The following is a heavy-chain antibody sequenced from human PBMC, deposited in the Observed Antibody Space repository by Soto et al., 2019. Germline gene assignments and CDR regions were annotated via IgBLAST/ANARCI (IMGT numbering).Heavy chain of an antibody. CDR2: IKQDGSEK. D-gene: IGHD2-15*01. J-gene: IGHJ4*02. V-gene: IGHV3-7*04. CDR1: GFTFSSYW. Sequence: EVPLVESGGGLVQPGGSLRLSCAASGFTFSSYWMSWVRQAPGKGLEWVANIKQDGSEKYYVDSVKGRFTISRDNAKNSLYLQMNGLRVDDMAVYYCARVPIRMPDYWGEGTLVTVCS. CDR3: ARVPIRMPDY.